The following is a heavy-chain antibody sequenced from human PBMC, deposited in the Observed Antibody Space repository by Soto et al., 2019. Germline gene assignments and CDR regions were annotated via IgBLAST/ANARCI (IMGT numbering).Heavy chain of an antibody. CDR1: GGTFSSYA. Sequence: QVQLVQSGAEVKKPGSSVKVSCEASGGTFSSYAISWVRQAPGQGLEWMGGIIPIFGTANYAQKFQGRVTITADESTSTAYMELSSLRSEDTAVYYCARGLTTVTTYYYYGMDVWGQGTTVTVSS. CDR3: ARGLTTVTTYYYYGMDV. CDR2: IIPIFGTA. D-gene: IGHD4-17*01. V-gene: IGHV1-69*12. J-gene: IGHJ6*02.